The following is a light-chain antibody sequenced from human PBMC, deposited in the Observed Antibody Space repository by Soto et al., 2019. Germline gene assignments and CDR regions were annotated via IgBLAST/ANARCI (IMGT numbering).Light chain of an antibody. CDR2: GAS. J-gene: IGKJ5*01. Sequence: EIVLTQSPGTLSLSPGERATLSCRASQSVSSSYLAWYQQKPGQAPRLLIYGASSRATGIPNRFSGSGSGTEFNLTISRLEPDDFGVLYYQPYGSWITFGQGARLEIK. V-gene: IGKV3-20*01. CDR1: QSVSSSY. CDR3: QPYGSWIT.